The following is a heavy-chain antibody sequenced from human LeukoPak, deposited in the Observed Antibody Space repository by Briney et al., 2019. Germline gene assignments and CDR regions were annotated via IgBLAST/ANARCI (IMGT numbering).Heavy chain of an antibody. CDR3: ARNPITMVRGVIITYYYYYMDV. Sequence: PGGSLRLSCAASGFTFGDYGMSWVRQAPGKGLEWVSGINWNGGSSGYADSVKGRFTISRDNAKNSLYLQMNSLRAEDTALYYCARNPITMVRGVIITYYYYYMDVWGKGTTVTVSS. J-gene: IGHJ6*03. CDR1: GFTFGDYG. V-gene: IGHV3-20*04. D-gene: IGHD3-10*01. CDR2: INWNGGSS.